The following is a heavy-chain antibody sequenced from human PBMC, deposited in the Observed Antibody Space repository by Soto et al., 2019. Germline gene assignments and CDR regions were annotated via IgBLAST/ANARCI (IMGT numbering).Heavy chain of an antibody. J-gene: IGHJ4*02. CDR2: ISYDGSNK. CDR1: GFTFSSYG. V-gene: IGHV3-30*18. CDR3: AKDRYSMGSYYFDY. D-gene: IGHD3-10*01. Sequence: VQLVESGGGVVQPGRSLRLSCAASGFTFSSYGMHWVRQAPGKGLEWVAVISYDGSNKYYADSVKGRFTISRDNSKNTLYLQMNSLRAEDTAVYYCAKDRYSMGSYYFDYWGQGTLVTVSS.